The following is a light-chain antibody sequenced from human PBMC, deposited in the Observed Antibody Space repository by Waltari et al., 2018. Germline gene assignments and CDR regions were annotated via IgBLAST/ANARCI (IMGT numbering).Light chain of an antibody. V-gene: IGLV1-47*01. CDR1: SSNIGSNY. Sequence: QSVLTQPPSASGTPGQRVTIPCSGSSSNIGSNYVYWYQQLPGTTPKLLIYRNNQRPSGVPXXFSGSKSGTSASLAISGLRSEDEADYYCAAWDDSLSGPVFGGGTKLTVL. CDR3: AAWDDSLSGPV. J-gene: IGLJ2*01. CDR2: RNN.